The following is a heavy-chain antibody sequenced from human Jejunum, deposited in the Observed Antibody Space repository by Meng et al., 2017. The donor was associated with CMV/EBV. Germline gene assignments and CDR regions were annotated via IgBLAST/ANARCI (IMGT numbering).Heavy chain of an antibody. J-gene: IGHJ4*02. Sequence: QITVKGSGATLVKPKQTLTLTCTFSGFSLSTKGVGVGWIRQPPGKALEWLALIYWDDDMRYRPSLKSRLALSKDTSKNQVVLTMTNMDPVDTATYYCAHRGYDDSTDYLDYWGQGTLVTVSS. CDR1: GFSLSTKGVG. V-gene: IGHV2-5*02. CDR2: IYWDDDM. D-gene: IGHD3-22*01. CDR3: AHRGYDDSTDYLDY.